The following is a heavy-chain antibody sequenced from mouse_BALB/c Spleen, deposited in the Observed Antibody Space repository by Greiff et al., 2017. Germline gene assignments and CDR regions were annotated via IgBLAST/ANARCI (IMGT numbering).Heavy chain of an antibody. Sequence: EVKLVESGGGLVQPGGSLKLSCAASGFTFSSYGMSWVRQTPDKRLELVATINSNGGSTYYPDSVKGRFTISRDNAKNTLYLQMSSLKSEDTAMYYCARERYRYDWFAYWGQGTLVTVSA. V-gene: IGHV5-6-3*01. CDR1: GFTFSSYG. CDR3: ARERYRYDWFAY. D-gene: IGHD2-14*01. J-gene: IGHJ3*01. CDR2: INSNGGST.